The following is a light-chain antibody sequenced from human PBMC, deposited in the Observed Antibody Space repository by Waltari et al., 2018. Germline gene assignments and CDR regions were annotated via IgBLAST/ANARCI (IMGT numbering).Light chain of an antibody. CDR2: SNN. CDR3: AAWDDSLNGVV. V-gene: IGLV1-44*01. Sequence: QSVLTQPPSASGTPGQRVTISCSGSSSNLGSNTVNWYQQLPGTAPKPPIYSNNQRPSGVPDRFSGSKSGTSASLAISGLQSEDEADYYCAAWDDSLNGVVFGGGTKLTVL. J-gene: IGLJ2*01. CDR1: SSNLGSNT.